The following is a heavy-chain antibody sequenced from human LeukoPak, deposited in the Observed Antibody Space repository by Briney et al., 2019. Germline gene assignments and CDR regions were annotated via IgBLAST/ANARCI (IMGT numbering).Heavy chain of an antibody. Sequence: GGSLRLSCVASGITFSNYAVSWVRQAPEKGLDWVSVISGSAHKIRYADSVKGRFTISRDNSENIVYLQMNNLRAEDTAVYYCAHGGNSPFDYWGQGTLVTVSS. CDR1: GITFSNYA. V-gene: IGHV3-23*01. CDR3: AHGGNSPFDY. CDR2: ISGSAHKI. J-gene: IGHJ4*02. D-gene: IGHD4-23*01.